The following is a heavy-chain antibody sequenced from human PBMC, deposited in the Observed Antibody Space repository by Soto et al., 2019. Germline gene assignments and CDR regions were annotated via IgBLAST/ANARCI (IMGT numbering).Heavy chain of an antibody. Sequence: ASVKVSCKASGYTFTSYGISWVRQAPGQGLEWMGWISAYNGNTNYAQKLQGRVTMATDTSTSTAYMELRSLRSDDTAVYYCARDYYDSSGYSNWFDPWGQGTLVTVSS. D-gene: IGHD3-22*01. CDR2: ISAYNGNT. CDR3: ARDYYDSSGYSNWFDP. J-gene: IGHJ5*02. CDR1: GYTFTSYG. V-gene: IGHV1-18*01.